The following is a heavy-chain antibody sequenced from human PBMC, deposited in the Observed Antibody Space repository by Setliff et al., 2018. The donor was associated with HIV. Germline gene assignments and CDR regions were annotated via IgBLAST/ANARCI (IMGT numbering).Heavy chain of an antibody. J-gene: IGHJ4*02. CDR1: GFTFSSYS. Sequence: GGSLRLSCAASGFTFSSYSMYWVRQAPGKGLMWVSRLNSDGRSTTYADSVKGRFTISRDKSKSTLYLQMNSLRVEDTAVYYCARVWAMQQLVPGYWGQGTLVTVSS. V-gene: IGHV3-74*01. CDR3: ARVWAMQQLVPGY. D-gene: IGHD6-6*01. CDR2: LNSDGRST.